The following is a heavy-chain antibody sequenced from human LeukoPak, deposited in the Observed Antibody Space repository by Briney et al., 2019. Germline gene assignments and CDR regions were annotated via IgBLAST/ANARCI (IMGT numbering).Heavy chain of an antibody. CDR2: ISGSGGST. V-gene: IGHV3-23*01. CDR3: AKDRVKVGATTRTYYFDY. CDR1: GFTFSSYA. D-gene: IGHD1-26*01. J-gene: IGHJ4*02. Sequence: GGSLRLSCAASGFTFSSYAMSWVRQAPGKGLEWVSAISGSGGSTYYADSVKGRFTISRDNSKNTLYLQMNSLRAEDTAVYYCAKDRVKVGATTRTYYFDYWGQGTLVTVSS.